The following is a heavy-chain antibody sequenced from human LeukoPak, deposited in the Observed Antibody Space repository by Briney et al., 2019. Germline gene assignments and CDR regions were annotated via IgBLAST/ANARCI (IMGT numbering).Heavy chain of an antibody. J-gene: IGHJ4*02. CDR2: IYYSGSI. V-gene: IGHV4-28*05. CDR3: ARGAAGTGAADY. D-gene: IGHD6-13*01. CDR1: GYSISSSNW. Sequence: PSETLSLTCAVSGYSISSSNWWGWIRQPPGKGLEWIGYIYYSGSIYYNPSLKSRVTISVDSSKNQFSLRLSSVTAADTAVYFCARGAAGTGAADYWGQGTLVTVSS.